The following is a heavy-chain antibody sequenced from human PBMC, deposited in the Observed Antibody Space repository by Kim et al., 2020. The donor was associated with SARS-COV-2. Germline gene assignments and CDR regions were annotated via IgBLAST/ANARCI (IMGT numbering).Heavy chain of an antibody. CDR3: AKEGRTMVRGVTD. D-gene: IGHD3-10*01. Sequence: YADPVKGRFTISRDNSKNTLYLQMNSLRAEDTAVYYCAKEGRTMVRGVTDWGQGTLVTVSS. J-gene: IGHJ4*02. V-gene: IGHV3-23*01.